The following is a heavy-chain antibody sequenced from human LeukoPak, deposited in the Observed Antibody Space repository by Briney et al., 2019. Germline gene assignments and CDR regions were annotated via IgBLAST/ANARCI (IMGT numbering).Heavy chain of an antibody. V-gene: IGHV1-58*02. CDR1: GFTFSRSA. Sequence: GTSVKVSCKASGFTFSRSAMQWVRQARGQRLEWMGWIVVGSDERNYAQKFQERVTITRDMSTSTVYMELSSLRSEDTAVYYCAADRNCRSSRCDPYNFDYWGQGTLVTVSS. CDR3: AADRNCRSSRCDPYNFDY. D-gene: IGHD2-2*01. J-gene: IGHJ4*02. CDR2: IVVGSDER.